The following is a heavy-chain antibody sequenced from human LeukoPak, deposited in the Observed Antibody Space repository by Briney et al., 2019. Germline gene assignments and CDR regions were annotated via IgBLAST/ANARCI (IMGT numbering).Heavy chain of an antibody. D-gene: IGHD3-10*01. V-gene: IGHV3-11*04. Sequence: GGSLRLSCAASGFTFSDYYMSWIRQAPGKGLEWVSYISADATTIYQADSVKGRFTISRDNAKNLLYLQMNSLRAEDTAVYYCARDPYFGSGSYLDHWGQGILVTVAS. J-gene: IGHJ4*02. CDR3: ARDPYFGSGSYLDH. CDR1: GFTFSDYY. CDR2: ISADATTI.